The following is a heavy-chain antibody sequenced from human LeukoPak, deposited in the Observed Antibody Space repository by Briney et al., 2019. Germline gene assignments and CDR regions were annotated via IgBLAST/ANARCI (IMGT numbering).Heavy chain of an antibody. J-gene: IGHJ4*02. Sequence: ASVKGSCKASGYTYTGYYMHWVRQAPGQGLEWMGRINPNSGGTNYAQKLQGRVTMTRDTSISTAYMELSRLRSDDTAVYYCARARYDILTGYYSLFDYWGQGTLVTVSS. CDR1: GYTYTGYY. CDR2: INPNSGGT. V-gene: IGHV1-2*06. D-gene: IGHD3-9*01. CDR3: ARARYDILTGYYSLFDY.